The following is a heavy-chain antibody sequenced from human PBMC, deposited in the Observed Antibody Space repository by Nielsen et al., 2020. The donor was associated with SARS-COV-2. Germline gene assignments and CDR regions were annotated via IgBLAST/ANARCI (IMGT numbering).Heavy chain of an antibody. CDR1: GFTFSSYS. CDR2: ISSSSSYI. D-gene: IGHD2-2*01. V-gene: IGHV3-21*01. CDR3: ARELGYCSSTSCYFSSWSLYYYYYGMDV. J-gene: IGHJ6*02. Sequence: GESLKISCAASGFTFSSYSMNWVRQAPGKGLEWVSSISSSSSYIYYADSVKGRFTISRDNAKNSLYLQMNSLRAEDTAVYYCARELGYCSSTSCYFSSWSLYYYYYGMDVWGQGTTVTVSS.